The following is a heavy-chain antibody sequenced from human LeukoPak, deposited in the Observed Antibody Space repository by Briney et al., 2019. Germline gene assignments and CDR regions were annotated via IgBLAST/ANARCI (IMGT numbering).Heavy chain of an antibody. CDR1: GGTFSSYA. Sequence: ASVKVSCKASGGTFSSYAISWVRQAPGQGLEWMGGIIPIFGTANYVQKFQGRVTITADKSTSPAYMELSSLRSEDTAVYYCATRAVAGTDYFDYWGQGTLVTVSS. V-gene: IGHV1-69*06. J-gene: IGHJ4*02. CDR2: IIPIFGTA. D-gene: IGHD6-19*01. CDR3: ATRAVAGTDYFDY.